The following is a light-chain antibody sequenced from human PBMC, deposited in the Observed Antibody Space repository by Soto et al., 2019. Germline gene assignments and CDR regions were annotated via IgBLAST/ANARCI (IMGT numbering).Light chain of an antibody. V-gene: IGLV1-47*01. CDR3: ATWDDSLNGFYV. CDR2: RNN. J-gene: IGLJ1*01. Sequence: QSVLTQPPSASWTPGQGVTISCSGSTSNIGSNYVYWYQQLPGTAPKLLIYRNNQRPSGVPDRFSGSKSGTSASLAISGLRSDDEADYFCATWDDSLNGFYVFGTGTNVTVL. CDR1: TSNIGSNY.